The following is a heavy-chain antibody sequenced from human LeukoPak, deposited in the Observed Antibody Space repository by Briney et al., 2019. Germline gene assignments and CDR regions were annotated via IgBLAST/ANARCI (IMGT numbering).Heavy chain of an antibody. J-gene: IGHJ4*02. CDR2: ISGGGEST. V-gene: IGHV3-23*01. D-gene: IGHD3-22*01. CDR3: AKDVLRSYYDNSGYFDH. Sequence: GGSLRLSCAASGFTFNSFGMSWVRQAPGKGLEWVSGISGGGESTYYADSVKGRFTISRDNSKNTLYLQINSLRAEDTAVYYSAKDVLRSYYDNSGYFDHWGQGTLVTVSS. CDR1: GFTFNSFG.